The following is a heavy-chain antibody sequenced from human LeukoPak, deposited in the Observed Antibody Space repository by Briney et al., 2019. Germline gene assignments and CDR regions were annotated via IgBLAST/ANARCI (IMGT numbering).Heavy chain of an antibody. D-gene: IGHD3-22*01. CDR2: IKSKADGGAA. J-gene: IGHJ5*02. V-gene: IGHV3-15*01. CDR3: AKGRQRYYYDTSDWFDP. CDR1: GFTFTNEY. Sequence: GGSLRLSCAASGFTFTNEYMSWVRQAPGKGLEWLGLIKSKADGGAADVAAPVKDRFIISRDESRNTLYLQMNSLKTEDSALYYCAKGRQRYYYDTSDWFDPWGQGTLVTVSS.